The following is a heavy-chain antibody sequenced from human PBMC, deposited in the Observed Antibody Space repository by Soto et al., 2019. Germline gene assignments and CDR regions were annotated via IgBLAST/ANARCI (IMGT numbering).Heavy chain of an antibody. Sequence: QLQLQESGSGLVKPSQTLSLTCAVSGGSISSGGYSWSWIRQPPGKGLEWIGYIYHSGSTYYNPSLKSRVTISVDSYKNRFSQKLSPVTAADTAVYYCARAVYELWIDYWGQGTLVTVSS. CDR1: GGSISSGGYS. CDR2: IYHSGST. J-gene: IGHJ4*02. V-gene: IGHV4-30-2*01. D-gene: IGHD3-10*01. CDR3: ARAVYELWIDY.